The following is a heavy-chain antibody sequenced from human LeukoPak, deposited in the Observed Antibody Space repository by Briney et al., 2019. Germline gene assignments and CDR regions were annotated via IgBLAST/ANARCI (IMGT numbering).Heavy chain of an antibody. V-gene: IGHV3-11*06. Sequence: PGGSLRLSCAASGFTFSDCYMSWIRQAPGKGLEWVSYISSSSSYTNYADSVKGRFTISRDNAKNSLYLQMNSLRAEDTAVYYCAGDLTATGLFDYWGQGTLVTVSS. CDR3: AGDLTATGLFDY. J-gene: IGHJ4*02. D-gene: IGHD5-24*01. CDR1: GFTFSDCY. CDR2: ISSSSSYT.